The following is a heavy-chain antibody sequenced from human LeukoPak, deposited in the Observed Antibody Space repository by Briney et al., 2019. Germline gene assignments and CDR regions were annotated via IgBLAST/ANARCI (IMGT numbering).Heavy chain of an antibody. J-gene: IGHJ4*02. Sequence: GGSLRLSCTASGITLADYGVSWVRQAPGKGLEWVSLIQSKPYGGATQYAASVKGRFTISRDDSKGFAYLQMSSLKAEDTAEYFCTASNHLYCSSSSCHFDYWGQGTLVTVSS. CDR1: GITLADYG. D-gene: IGHD2-15*01. CDR2: IQSKPYGGAT. CDR3: TASNHLYCSSSSCHFDY. V-gene: IGHV3-49*04.